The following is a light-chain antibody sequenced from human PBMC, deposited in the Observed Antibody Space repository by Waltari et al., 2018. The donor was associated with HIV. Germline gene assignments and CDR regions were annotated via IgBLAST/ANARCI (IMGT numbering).Light chain of an antibody. V-gene: IGLV3-19*01. J-gene: IGLJ1*01. Sequence: SSELTQDPAVSVALGQTVRITCQGDSLRKYSANWYQQKPGQAPVVGMYGKDNRPSGIPAPFSGSSSGNTGSLTITGAQAEDEADYYCESRHSNDKHHVFGTGTKVTV. CDR2: GKD. CDR1: SLRKYS. CDR3: ESRHSNDKHHV.